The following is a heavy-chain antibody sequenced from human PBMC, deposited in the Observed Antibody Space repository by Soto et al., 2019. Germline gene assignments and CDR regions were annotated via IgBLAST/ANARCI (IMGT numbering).Heavy chain of an antibody. V-gene: IGHV2-5*02. CDR3: AHLPWKQLWPRAPVVY. Sequence: TGPKLVNQTQTLTLTCTFSGFSLSTSGVGVGWIRQPPGKALEWLGIIYWDDDKRYRPSLKSRLTITKDTSKNQLVLTMTNMDPVDTATYYCAHLPWKQLWPRAPVVYWGQGTPVTSPQ. CDR1: GFSLSTSGVG. D-gene: IGHD5-18*01. J-gene: IGHJ4*02. CDR2: IYWDDDK.